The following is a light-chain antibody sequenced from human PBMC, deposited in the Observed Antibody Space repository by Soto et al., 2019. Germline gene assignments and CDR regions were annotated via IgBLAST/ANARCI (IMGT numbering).Light chain of an antibody. CDR3: QQSYSSPRT. CDR1: QSISNY. Sequence: DIQMTQSPSSLSASVVDRVTITCRASQSISNYLNWYQQKPGKAPKLLIYAASSLQSGVPSRFSGSGSGTDFILTISSLQPEDFVTYYCQQSYSSPRTFGQGTKVDIK. J-gene: IGKJ1*01. V-gene: IGKV1-39*01. CDR2: AAS.